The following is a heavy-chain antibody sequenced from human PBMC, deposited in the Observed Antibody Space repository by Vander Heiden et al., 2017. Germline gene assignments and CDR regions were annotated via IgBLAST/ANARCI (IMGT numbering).Heavy chain of an antibody. D-gene: IGHD1-26*01. CDR3: AKGGVLGAATPYYFHF. J-gene: IGHJ4*02. Sequence: EVVLLESGGGLVQPGGSLRLSCVASGFFFRNYGMTWVRQAPGKGLEWVSSFSGSGDNTYYADSVKGRFTISRDNSRNTVFLQMNSLRVEDTAVYFCAKGGVLGAATPYYFHFWGQGTPVSVSS. CDR1: GFFFRNYG. CDR2: FSGSGDNT. V-gene: IGHV3-23*01.